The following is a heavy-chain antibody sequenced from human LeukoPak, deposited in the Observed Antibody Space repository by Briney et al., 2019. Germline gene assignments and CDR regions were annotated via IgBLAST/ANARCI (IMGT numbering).Heavy chain of an antibody. CDR1: GFTFNTYT. Sequence: GGSLRLSCAASGFTFNTYTMNWVRQAPGKGLEWVSYISGSSGIIDYADSVRGRFTISRDNAKNSLYLQMNSLRAEDTAVYYCARDRVSPASRYYGMDVWGQGTTVTVSS. CDR3: ARDRVSPASRYYGMDV. D-gene: IGHD3-10*01. V-gene: IGHV3-48*01. J-gene: IGHJ6*02. CDR2: ISGSSGII.